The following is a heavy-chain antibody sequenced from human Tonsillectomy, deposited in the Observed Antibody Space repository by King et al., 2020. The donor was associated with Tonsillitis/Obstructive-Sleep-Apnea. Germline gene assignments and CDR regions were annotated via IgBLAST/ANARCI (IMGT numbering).Heavy chain of an antibody. CDR2: ISGSGGST. J-gene: IGHJ4*02. D-gene: IGHD4-23*01. CDR3: AKDMYGGSLFFDY. V-gene: IGHV3-23*04. Sequence: VQLVESGGGLVQPGGSLRLSCAASGFTFSSYAMSWVRQAPGKGLEGVSTISGSGGSTYYADSVKGRFTISRDNSKNTLYLQMNSLRAEDTAVYYCAKDMYGGSLFFDYWGQGTLVTVSS. CDR1: GFTFSSYA.